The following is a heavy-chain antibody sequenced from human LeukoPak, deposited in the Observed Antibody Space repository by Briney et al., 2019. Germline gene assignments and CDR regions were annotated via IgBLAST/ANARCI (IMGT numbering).Heavy chain of an antibody. CDR2: ISAYNGNT. Sequence: ASVKVSCKVSGYTLTELSMHWVRQAPGQGLEWMGGISAYNGNTNYAQKLQGRVTMTTDTSTSTAYLELRSLRSDDTAVYYCARDVLRLGELSDVAFDIWGQGTMVTVSS. CDR3: ARDVLRLGELSDVAFDI. J-gene: IGHJ3*02. D-gene: IGHD3-16*02. V-gene: IGHV1-18*01. CDR1: GYTLTELS.